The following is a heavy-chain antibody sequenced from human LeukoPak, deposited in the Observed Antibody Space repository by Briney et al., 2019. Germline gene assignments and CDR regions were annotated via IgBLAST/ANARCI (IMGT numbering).Heavy chain of an antibody. CDR3: ARKRYGDLITHDAFDI. Sequence: GRSLRLSCAASGFTFSSYAMHWVRQAPGKGLEWVAVISYDGSNKYYADSVKGRFTISRDNSKNTLYLQMNSLRAEDTAVYYCARKRYGDLITHDAFDIWGQGTMVTVSS. CDR1: GFTFSSYA. D-gene: IGHD4-17*01. CDR2: ISYDGSNK. V-gene: IGHV3-30-3*01. J-gene: IGHJ3*02.